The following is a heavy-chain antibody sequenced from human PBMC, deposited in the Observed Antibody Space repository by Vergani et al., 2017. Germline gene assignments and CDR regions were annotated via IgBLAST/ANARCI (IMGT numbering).Heavy chain of an antibody. J-gene: IGHJ6*02. CDR3: AKDQRVTAMVSSRYYDYGMDV. CDR1: GFTFSSYA. CDR2: MSGSGGST. Sequence: EVQLLESGGGLVQPGGSLRLSCAASGFTFSSYAMSWVRQAPGKGLEWVSAMSGSGGSTYYADSVKGRFTIARGNSKNTLYLQRNSLRAEDTAVYYCAKDQRVTAMVSSRYYDYGMDVWGQGTTVTVSS. D-gene: IGHD5-18*01. V-gene: IGHV3-23*01.